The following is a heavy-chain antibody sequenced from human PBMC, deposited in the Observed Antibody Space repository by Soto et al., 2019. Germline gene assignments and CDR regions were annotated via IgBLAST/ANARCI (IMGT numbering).Heavy chain of an antibody. V-gene: IGHV1-3*01. Sequence: QVQLVQSGAEVKKPGASVKVSCKASGYTFTSYAMHWVRQAPGQRLEWMGWINAGNGNTKYSQKFQGRVTITRDTSASTAYRALSSLRSEDTAVYYCASGYDFWSGGAYMDVWGKGTTVNVSS. CDR3: ASGYDFWSGGAYMDV. CDR2: INAGNGNT. J-gene: IGHJ6*03. D-gene: IGHD3-3*01. CDR1: GYTFTSYA.